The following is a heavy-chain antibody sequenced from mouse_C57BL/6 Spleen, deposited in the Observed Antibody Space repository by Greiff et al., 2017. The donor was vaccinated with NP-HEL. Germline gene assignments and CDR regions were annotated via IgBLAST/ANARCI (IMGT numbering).Heavy chain of an antibody. CDR3: ARGMATVGEDYFDY. CDR2: IDPSDSST. V-gene: IGHV1-50*01. Sequence: QVQLQQPGAELVKPGASVKLSCKASGYTFTSYWMQWVHQRPGQGLEWVGDIDPSDSSTNYNQKFKGKATLTVDTSSSTAYMQLSSLTSEDAAVYYCARGMATVGEDYFDYWGQGTTLTVSS. D-gene: IGHD1-1*01. J-gene: IGHJ2*01. CDR1: GYTFTSYW.